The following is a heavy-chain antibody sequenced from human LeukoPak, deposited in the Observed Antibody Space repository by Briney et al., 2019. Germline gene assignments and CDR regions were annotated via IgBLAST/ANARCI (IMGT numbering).Heavy chain of an antibody. CDR3: ARGRISSSY. J-gene: IGHJ1*01. D-gene: IGHD6-13*01. CDR1: VGSISSHH. CDR2: IYYSWST. Sequence: SGTLSLTCTVSVGSISSHHGIWIREPPGKGLEGIGYIYYSWSTNYNPSLKRRVNISIDTSKNQILLKLSSVTAAEPAVYYCARGRISSSYWGQGTLVPVSS. V-gene: IGHV4-59*11.